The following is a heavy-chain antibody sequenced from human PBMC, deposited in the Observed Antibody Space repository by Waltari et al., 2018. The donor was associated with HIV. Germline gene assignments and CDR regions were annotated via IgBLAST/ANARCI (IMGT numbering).Heavy chain of an antibody. J-gene: IGHJ4*02. Sequence: EVQLGESGGGLVQPGRSLRLSCATSGFSFCDSAMSWFRQAPGKGLEWVVFIRSKAYGGTTQYAASVKGRFTISRDDSKSIAYLQMNSLKTEDTALYYCTRGTFTVTYYFDYWGRGTLVTVSS. D-gene: IGHD4-17*01. V-gene: IGHV3-49*03. CDR1: GFSFCDSA. CDR3: TRGTFTVTYYFDY. CDR2: IRSKAYGGTT.